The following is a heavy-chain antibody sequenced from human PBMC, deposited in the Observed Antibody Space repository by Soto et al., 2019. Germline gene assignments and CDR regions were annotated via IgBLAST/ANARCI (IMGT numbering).Heavy chain of an antibody. V-gene: IGHV1-24*01. J-gene: IGHJ3*02. Sequence: ASVKVSCKVSGYTRTELSMHWVRQAPGKGLEWMGGFDPEDGETIYAQKFQGRVTMTEDTSTDTAYMELSSLRSEDTAVYYCAITMIVRDAFDIWGQGTMVTVSS. D-gene: IGHD3-22*01. CDR3: AITMIVRDAFDI. CDR1: GYTRTELS. CDR2: FDPEDGET.